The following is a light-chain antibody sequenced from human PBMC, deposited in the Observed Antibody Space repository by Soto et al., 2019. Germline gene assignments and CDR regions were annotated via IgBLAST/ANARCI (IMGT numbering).Light chain of an antibody. Sequence: IQMTQSPSTLSASVGDRFTITCRAIESISTLLAWYQQKPGKAPNLLIYKASSLESGVPSRFSGSGSGTEFTLTISSLQPDDFATYYCQQYNIYSWTFGQGTKVDIK. V-gene: IGKV1-5*03. J-gene: IGKJ1*01. CDR3: QQYNIYSWT. CDR2: KAS. CDR1: ESISTL.